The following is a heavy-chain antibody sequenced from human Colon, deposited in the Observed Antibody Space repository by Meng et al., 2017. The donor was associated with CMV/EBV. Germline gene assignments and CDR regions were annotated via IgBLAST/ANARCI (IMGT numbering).Heavy chain of an antibody. J-gene: IGHJ4*02. Sequence: CKASGYTFKSYDINWVRQATGQGLEWMGWTSPKSGKTEYAQKFQGRVTMTRDTSKSTAHMELSSLGSEDTAVLYCARESYFGSGTFYYWGQGTLVTVSS. CDR2: TSPKSGKT. CDR1: GYTFKSYD. D-gene: IGHD3-10*01. CDR3: ARESYFGSGTFYY. V-gene: IGHV1-8*01.